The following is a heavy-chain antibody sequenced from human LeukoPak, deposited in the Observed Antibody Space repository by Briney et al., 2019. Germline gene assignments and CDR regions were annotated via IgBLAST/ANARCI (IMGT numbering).Heavy chain of an antibody. CDR3: AKSGGYGLIDY. CDR2: IYYSGST. Sequence: SETLSLTCTVSGGSISISSYYWGWIRQPPGKGLEWIGSIYYSGSTYYNPSLKSRVTISVDKPKNQFSLRLNSVTAADTAMYYCAKSGGYGLIDYWGQGTRVTVSS. D-gene: IGHD1-26*01. CDR1: GGSISISSYY. V-gene: IGHV4-39*07. J-gene: IGHJ4*02.